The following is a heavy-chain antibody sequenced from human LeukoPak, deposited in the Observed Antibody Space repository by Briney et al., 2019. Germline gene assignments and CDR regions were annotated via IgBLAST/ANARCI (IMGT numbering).Heavy chain of an antibody. CDR2: IIPIFGIA. CDR3: ARSQAVAGTHPYYFDY. D-gene: IGHD6-19*01. CDR1: GGTFSSYA. J-gene: IGHJ4*02. Sequence: SVKVSCKASGGTFSSYAISWVRQAPGQGLEWMGRIIPIFGIANYAQKFQGRVTITADKSTSTAYMELSSLRSEDTAVHYCARSQAVAGTHPYYFDYWGQGTLVTVSS. V-gene: IGHV1-69*04.